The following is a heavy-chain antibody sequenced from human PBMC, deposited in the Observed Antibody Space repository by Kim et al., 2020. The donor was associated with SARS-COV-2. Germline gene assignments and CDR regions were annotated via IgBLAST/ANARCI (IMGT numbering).Heavy chain of an antibody. CDR3: AKDHLRLWSFDY. V-gene: IGHV3-30*18. Sequence: GGSLRLSCAASGFTFSSYGMHWVRQAPGKGLEWVAVISYDGSNKYYADSVKGRFTISRDNSKNTLYLQMNSLRAEDTAVYYCAKDHLRLWSFDYWGQGTLVTVSS. CDR2: ISYDGSNK. CDR1: GFTFSSYG. D-gene: IGHD5-18*01. J-gene: IGHJ4*02.